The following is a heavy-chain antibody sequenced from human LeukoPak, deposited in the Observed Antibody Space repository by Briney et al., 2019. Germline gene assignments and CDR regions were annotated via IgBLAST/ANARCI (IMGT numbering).Heavy chain of an antibody. CDR2: ISAYNGNT. V-gene: IGHV1-18*01. D-gene: IGHD3-10*01. CDR1: GYTFTSYG. CDR3: ARARITMVRGDNPIKY. Sequence: GASVKVSCKASGYTFTSYGISWVRQAPGQGLEWMRWISAYNGNTNYAQKLQGRVAMTTDTSTSTAYMELRSLRSDDTAVYYCARARITMVRGDNPIKYWGQGTLVTVSS. J-gene: IGHJ4*02.